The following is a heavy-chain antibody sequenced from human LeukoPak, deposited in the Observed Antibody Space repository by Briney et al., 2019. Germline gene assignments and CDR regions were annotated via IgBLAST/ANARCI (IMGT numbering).Heavy chain of an antibody. D-gene: IGHD3-22*01. J-gene: IGHJ4*02. CDR3: ARGGYYYDSSGSHKGPYYFDY. CDR1: GYTFTSYD. V-gene: IGHV1-8*02. CDR2: MNPNSGNT. Sequence: GASVKVSCKASGYTFTSYDINWVRQATGQGLEWMGWMNPNSGNTGYAQKLQGRVTMTTDTSTSTAYMELRSLRSDDTAVYYCARGGYYYDSSGSHKGPYYFDYWGQRTLVTVSS.